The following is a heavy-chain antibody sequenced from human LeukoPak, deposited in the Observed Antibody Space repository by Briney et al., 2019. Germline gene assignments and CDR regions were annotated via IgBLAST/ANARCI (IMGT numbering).Heavy chain of an antibody. CDR1: GGTFSSYA. J-gene: IGHJ1*01. CDR3: ALLDTAMVPIAEYFHH. V-gene: IGHV1-69*01. CDR2: IIPFFGTA. D-gene: IGHD5-18*01. Sequence: GSSVKVSCKASGGTFSSYAISWVRQAPGRGLEWMGGIIPFFGTANFAQKFQGRVTITADESTSTAYMELSSLRSEDTAVYYCALLDTAMVPIAEYFHHWGQGTLVTVSS.